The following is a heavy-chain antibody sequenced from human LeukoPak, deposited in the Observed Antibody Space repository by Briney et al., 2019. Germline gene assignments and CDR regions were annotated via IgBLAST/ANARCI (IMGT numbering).Heavy chain of an antibody. Sequence: SETLSLTCTVSGGSISSYYWRWIRQPPGKGLEWIGYIYYSGSTNYNPSLKSRVTISVDTSKNQFSLKLSSVTAADTAVYYCARGRGSGWHGYGMDVWGQGTTVTVSS. D-gene: IGHD6-19*01. V-gene: IGHV4-59*01. CDR1: GGSISSYY. CDR3: ARGRGSGWHGYGMDV. CDR2: IYYSGST. J-gene: IGHJ6*02.